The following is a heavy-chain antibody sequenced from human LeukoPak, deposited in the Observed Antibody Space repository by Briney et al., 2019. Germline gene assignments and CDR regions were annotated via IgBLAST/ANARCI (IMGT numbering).Heavy chain of an antibody. CDR3: TRMRDYFATTRYFDY. V-gene: IGHV1-18*01. J-gene: IGHJ4*02. CDR1: GYMFSSYY. CDR2: ISGYNAKT. Sequence: GASVKVSCKASGYMFSSYYMTWVRQAPGQGLEWMGWISGYNAKTNYAQKFQGRVTMTTDTSTRTAYLELRSLSSDDTAVYYCTRMRDYFATTRYFDYWGQGTLVTVSS. D-gene: IGHD1-26*01.